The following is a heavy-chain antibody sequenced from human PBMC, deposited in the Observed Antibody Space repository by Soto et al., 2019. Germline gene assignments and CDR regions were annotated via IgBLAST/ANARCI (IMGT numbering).Heavy chain of an antibody. CDR1: GGSISSGGYY. Sequence: QVQLQESGPGLVKPSQTLSLTCTVSGGSISSGGYYWNWIRQHPGKGLEWIGYIYYSGATYYNPSLKGRVTISVDTSKNQLSLKLSSVTAADTAVYYCARDSPDASGALGGMDVWGQGTTVTVSS. CDR3: ARDSPDASGALGGMDV. CDR2: IYYSGAT. D-gene: IGHD3-10*01. V-gene: IGHV4-31*03. J-gene: IGHJ6*02.